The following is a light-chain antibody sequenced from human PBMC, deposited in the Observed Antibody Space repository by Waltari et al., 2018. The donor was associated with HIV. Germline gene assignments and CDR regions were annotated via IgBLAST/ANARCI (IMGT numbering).Light chain of an antibody. J-gene: IGLJ3*02. Sequence: QSVLTQPPSASGTPGQRVTISCSGSSSNIGSYTVNWYQQLPGTAPKLLIYSTNQRPSGVPDRFAGSKAGTSASLAISGLQSEDEADYYCAAWDDSLNGWVFGGGTKLTVL. CDR2: STN. CDR3: AAWDDSLNGWV. V-gene: IGLV1-44*01. CDR1: SSNIGSYT.